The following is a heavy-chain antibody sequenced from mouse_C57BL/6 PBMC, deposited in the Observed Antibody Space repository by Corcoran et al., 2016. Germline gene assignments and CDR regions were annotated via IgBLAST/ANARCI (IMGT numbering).Heavy chain of an antibody. D-gene: IGHD2-3*01. J-gene: IGHJ3*01. V-gene: IGHV1-18*01. CDR2: INPNNGGT. Sequence: EVQLQQSGPELVKPGASVKIPCKASGYTFTGYNMDWVRQSHGKSLEWIGDINPNNGGTIYNQKFKGKATLTVDKSSSTAYMELRSLTSEDTAVYYCARSDGYFWFAYWGQGTLVTVSA. CDR1: GYTFTGYN. CDR3: ARSDGYFWFAY.